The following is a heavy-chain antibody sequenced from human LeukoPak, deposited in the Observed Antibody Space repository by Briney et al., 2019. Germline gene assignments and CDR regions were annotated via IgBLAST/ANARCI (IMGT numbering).Heavy chain of an antibody. V-gene: IGHV4-39*01. J-gene: IGHJ6*02. D-gene: IGHD7-27*01. CDR2: IYYSGYT. CDR3: ARHSPGYYYFGMDV. CDR1: GGSISSSSFY. Sequence: SETLSLTCNVSGGSISSSSFYWGWIRQPPGKGLEWFGSIYYSGYTYYNPSLKSRVTISVDTSKNQFSLKLTSVTAADTAVYYCARHSPGYYYFGMDVWGQGTTVTVS.